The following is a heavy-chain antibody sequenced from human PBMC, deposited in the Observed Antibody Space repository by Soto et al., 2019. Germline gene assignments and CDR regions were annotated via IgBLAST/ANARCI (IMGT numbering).Heavy chain of an antibody. J-gene: IGHJ4*02. CDR2: INSGASTT. Sequence: LRLSCAASGFTFSSSWMHWVRQAPGKGLVWVSSINSGASTTNYADSVKGRFTISRDNAKNTLYLQMDSLTAEDTAVYYCARGPSXWFGYDYWGQGTLVTVS. CDR1: GFTFSSSW. V-gene: IGHV3-74*01. CDR3: ARGPSXWFGYDY. D-gene: IGHD6-19*01.